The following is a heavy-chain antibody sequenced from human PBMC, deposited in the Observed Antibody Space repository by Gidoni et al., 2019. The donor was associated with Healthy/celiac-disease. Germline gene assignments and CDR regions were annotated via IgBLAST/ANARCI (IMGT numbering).Heavy chain of an antibody. CDR2: INHSGST. CDR1: GGSLSGYY. D-gene: IGHD2-15*01. V-gene: IGHV4-34*01. J-gene: IGHJ4*02. Sequence: QVQLQQWGAGRLKPSETLSLTCAVYGGSLSGYYWSWIRPPPGKGLEWIGEINHSGSTNYNPSLKSRVTISVDTSKNQFSLKLSSVTAADTAVYYCARDSVVCAMTSSGGSGYLFDYWGQGTLVTVSS. CDR3: ARDSVVCAMTSSGGSGYLFDY.